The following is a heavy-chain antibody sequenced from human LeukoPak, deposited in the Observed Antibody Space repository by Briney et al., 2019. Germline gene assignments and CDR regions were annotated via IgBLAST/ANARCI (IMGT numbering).Heavy chain of an antibody. Sequence: SETLSLTCTVSGGSISSSSYYWGWIRQPPGKGLEWIGSIYYSGSTYYNPSLKSRVTISVDRSKNQFSLKLSSVTAADTAVYYCARSYDSSGYYPKQFDYWGQGTLVTVSS. CDR1: GGSISSSSYY. D-gene: IGHD3-22*01. J-gene: IGHJ4*02. V-gene: IGHV4-39*07. CDR3: ARSYDSSGYYPKQFDY. CDR2: IYYSGST.